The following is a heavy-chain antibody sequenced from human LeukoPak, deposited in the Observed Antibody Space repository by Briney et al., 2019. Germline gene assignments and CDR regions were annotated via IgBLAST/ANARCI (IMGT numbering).Heavy chain of an antibody. D-gene: IGHD6-19*01. Sequence: GGSLRLSCAASGFTFSSYWMHWVRQAPGKGLVWVSRINSDGSTTSYADSVMGRFTISRDNAKNTLYLQMNRLRAEDTAVYYRARVIYSGWEGELSDWGQGTLVTVSS. CDR2: INSDGSTT. V-gene: IGHV3-74*01. CDR1: GFTFSSYW. J-gene: IGHJ4*02. CDR3: ARVIYSGWEGELSD.